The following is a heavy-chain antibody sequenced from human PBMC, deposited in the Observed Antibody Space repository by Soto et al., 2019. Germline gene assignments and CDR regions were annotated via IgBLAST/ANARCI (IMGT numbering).Heavy chain of an antibody. CDR2: ITPSSGEK. D-gene: IGHD3-9*01. V-gene: IGHV3-23*01. CDR3: SRSGGNFGSTGYYYFHC. Sequence: EVHLLESGGGLVQPGGSLRLSCAASGFAFNDYYMNWVRQPPGKGLEWVSSITPSSGEKHYPDSLAGRFTISRDNSKNPWSLQVNNFIAEDTAMYFCSRSGGNFGSTGYYYFHCWGQGALVTVSS. CDR1: GFAFNDYY. J-gene: IGHJ4*02.